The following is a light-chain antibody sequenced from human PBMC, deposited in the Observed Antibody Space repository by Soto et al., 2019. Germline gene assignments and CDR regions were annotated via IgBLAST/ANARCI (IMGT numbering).Light chain of an antibody. J-gene: IGKJ4*01. CDR3: QEATYWPA. Sequence: CLSPGERATLSCTASQGVGTSLAWYKQQPGRAPRLFIYGASSGATGIPDGHSQCGSGRDYTDTSSSLEDEDFAVYCWQEATYWPAFGGGTKVDIK. CDR2: GAS. CDR1: QGVGTS. V-gene: IGKV3-11*02.